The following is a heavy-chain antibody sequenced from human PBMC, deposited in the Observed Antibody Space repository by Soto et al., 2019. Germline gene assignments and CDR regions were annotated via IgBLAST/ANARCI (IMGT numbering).Heavy chain of an antibody. CDR2: VNPSGGHT. V-gene: IGHV1-46*01. Sequence: QVQLMQSGAEVKKPGASVKVSCKASGDTFTDYYIHWVRQAPGQGLEWMGTVNPSGGHTTYAQHFLGRVTMTRDTSTSTLYMGRTSLTSDDTAIYYCARGGHVVVVTAALDYCGQGTLVTVSS. D-gene: IGHD2-21*02. CDR3: ARGGHVVVVTAALDY. CDR1: GDTFTDYY. J-gene: IGHJ4*02.